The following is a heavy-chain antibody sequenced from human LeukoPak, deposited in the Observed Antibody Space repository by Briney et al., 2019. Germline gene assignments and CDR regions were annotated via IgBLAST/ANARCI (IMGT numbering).Heavy chain of an antibody. CDR1: GGSISSGSYY. CDR2: IYTSGST. D-gene: IGHD3-10*01. Sequence: PSQTLSLTCTVSGGSISSGSYYWSWIRQPAGKGLEWIRRIYTSGSTNYNPSLKSRVTISVDTSKNQFSLKLSSVTAADTAVYYCAREDGINGLFDYWGQGTLVTVSS. J-gene: IGHJ4*02. V-gene: IGHV4-61*02. CDR3: AREDGINGLFDY.